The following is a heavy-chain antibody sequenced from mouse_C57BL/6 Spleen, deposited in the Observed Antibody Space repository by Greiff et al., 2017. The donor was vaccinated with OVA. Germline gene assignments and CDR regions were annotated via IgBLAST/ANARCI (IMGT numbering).Heavy chain of an antibody. CDR3: ARRGTTLGYFDV. D-gene: IGHD1-1*01. Sequence: VQLQQPGAELVMPGASVKLSCKASGYTFTSYWMHWVKQRPGQGLEWIGEIDPSDSYTNYNQKFKGKSTLTVDKSSSTAYMQLSSLTSEDSAVYYCARRGTTLGYFDVWGTGTTVTVSS. CDR1: GYTFTSYW. V-gene: IGHV1-69*01. CDR2: IDPSDSYT. J-gene: IGHJ1*03.